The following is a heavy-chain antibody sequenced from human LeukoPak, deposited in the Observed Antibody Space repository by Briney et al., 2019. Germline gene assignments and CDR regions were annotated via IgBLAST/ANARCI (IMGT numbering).Heavy chain of an antibody. D-gene: IGHD3-9*01. CDR2: IKSKTDGGTT. Sequence: GGSLRLSCAASGFTFSSYAMSWVRQAPGKGLEWVGRIKSKTDGGTTDYAAPVKGRFTISRDDSKNTLYLQMNSLKTEDAAVYYCTVQLRYWDAFDIWGQGTMVTVSS. CDR1: GFTFSSYA. J-gene: IGHJ3*02. CDR3: TVQLRYWDAFDI. V-gene: IGHV3-15*01.